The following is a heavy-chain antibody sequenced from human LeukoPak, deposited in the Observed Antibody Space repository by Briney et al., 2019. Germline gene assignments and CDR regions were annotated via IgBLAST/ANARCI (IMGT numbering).Heavy chain of an antibody. CDR1: GGTFSSYA. Sequence: GASVKVSCKASGGTFSSYAISWVRQAPGQGLEWMGGIIPIFGTANYAQKFQGRVTITADESTSTAYMELSSLRSEDTAVYYCAGPDRPRGIAARLGFDYWGQGTLVTVSS. CDR3: AGPDRPRGIAARLGFDY. J-gene: IGHJ4*02. D-gene: IGHD6-6*01. CDR2: IIPIFGTA. V-gene: IGHV1-69*13.